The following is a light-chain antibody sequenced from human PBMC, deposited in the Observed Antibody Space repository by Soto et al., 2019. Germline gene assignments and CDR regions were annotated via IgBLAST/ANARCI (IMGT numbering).Light chain of an antibody. CDR3: LQHNTYPWT. V-gene: IGKV1-17*01. CDR1: QVITND. Sequence: DIQMTQSPSSLSASIGDRVTITCRSSQVITNDLGWYQQKPGKAPKRLIYAASTLQSGVPSRFSGSGSGTEFTLTISSLQPEDVATYYCLQHNTYPWTFGQGTKVEIK. CDR2: AAS. J-gene: IGKJ1*01.